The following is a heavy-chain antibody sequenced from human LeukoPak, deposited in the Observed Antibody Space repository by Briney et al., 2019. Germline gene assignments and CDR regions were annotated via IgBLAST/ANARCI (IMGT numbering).Heavy chain of an antibody. CDR1: GAFISSGVYY. CDR3: ARDNSGVLDY. D-gene: IGHD3-10*01. Sequence: SETLSLTCTVAGAFISSGVYYWSWIRQCPGKGLEWIGYIYYTGNTYYNPSLKSRVAISVDTSKNQFSLKLSSVTAADTAVYYCARDNSGVLDYWGQGTLVTVSS. V-gene: IGHV4-31*03. J-gene: IGHJ4*02. CDR2: IYYTGNT.